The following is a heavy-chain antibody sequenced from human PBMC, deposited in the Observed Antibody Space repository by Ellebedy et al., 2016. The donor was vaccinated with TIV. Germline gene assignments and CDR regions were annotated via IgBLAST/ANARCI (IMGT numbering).Heavy chain of an antibody. V-gene: IGHV3-66*01. CDR2: IDRGGST. D-gene: IGHD2-8*01. J-gene: IGHJ3*02. CDR3: ARETFNDVDLYVWGVLDM. Sequence: GGSLRLSCAASGFTVNSHYMSWVRQAPGKGLQWVSLIDRGGSTYYADSVKGRYTISRDNSKKILYLQMNSLRTEDTAVYYCARETFNDVDLYVWGVLDMWGQGTMVTVSS. CDR1: GFTVNSHY.